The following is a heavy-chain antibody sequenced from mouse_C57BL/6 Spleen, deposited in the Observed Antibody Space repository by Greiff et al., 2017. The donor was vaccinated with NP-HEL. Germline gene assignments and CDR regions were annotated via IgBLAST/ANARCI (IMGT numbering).Heavy chain of an antibody. V-gene: IGHV1-52*01. D-gene: IGHD2-4*01. CDR3: ARRTKDYPYAMDY. CDR2: IDPSDSET. CDR1: GYTFTSYW. Sequence: VQLQQPGAELVRPGSSVKLSCKASGYTFTSYWMHWVKQRPIQGLEWIGNIDPSDSETHYNQKFKDKATLTVDKSSSTAYMQLSSLTSEDSAVYYCARRTKDYPYAMDYWGQGTSVTVSS. J-gene: IGHJ4*01.